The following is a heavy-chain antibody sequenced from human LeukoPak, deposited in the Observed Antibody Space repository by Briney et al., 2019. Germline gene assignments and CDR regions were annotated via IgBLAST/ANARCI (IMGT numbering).Heavy chain of an antibody. D-gene: IGHD6-19*01. J-gene: IGHJ4*02. V-gene: IGHV3-74*01. CDR1: GFTFSSYW. CDR2: INSDGSST. CDR3: ARDQVSSGWYGGGIDY. Sequence: GGSLRLSCAASGFTFSSYWMHWVRQAPGKGLVWVSRINSDGSSTSYADSVKGRFTISRDNAKNTLYLQMNSLRAEGTAVYYGARDQVSSGWYGGGIDYWGQGTLVTVSS.